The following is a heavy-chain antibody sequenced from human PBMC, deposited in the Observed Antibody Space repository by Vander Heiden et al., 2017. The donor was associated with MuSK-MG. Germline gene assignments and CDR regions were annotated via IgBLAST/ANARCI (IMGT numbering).Heavy chain of an antibody. CDR1: GLTFSNYA. CDR2: ISESGGGST. J-gene: IGHJ4*02. Sequence: ELRLLESRGGLAQTGGSLGPLCSASGLTFSNYAMSCGRQPPAKALEWVSSISESGGGSTDYADSVRGRFTISRDNSKNTLSLQMNCLRAEDTAVYYWANRRYPGVYGSGSPDDYWGQGSLVTVSS. D-gene: IGHD3-10*01. V-gene: IGHV3-23*01. CDR3: ANRRYPGVYGSGSPDDY.